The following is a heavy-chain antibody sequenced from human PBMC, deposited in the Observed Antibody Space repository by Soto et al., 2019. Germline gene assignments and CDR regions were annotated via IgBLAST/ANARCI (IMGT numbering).Heavy chain of an antibody. CDR3: ARGGTGDSPFDY. CDR2: IYYSGST. J-gene: IGHJ4*02. CDR1: GGSISSYY. D-gene: IGHD7-27*01. V-gene: IGHV4-59*01. Sequence: QVQLQESGPGLVKPSETLSLTCTVSGGSISSYYWSWIRQPPGKGLEWIGYIYYSGSTNYNPSLKSRVTISVDTSKNQFSLTLSSVTAADTAVYYCARGGTGDSPFDYWGQGTLVTVSS.